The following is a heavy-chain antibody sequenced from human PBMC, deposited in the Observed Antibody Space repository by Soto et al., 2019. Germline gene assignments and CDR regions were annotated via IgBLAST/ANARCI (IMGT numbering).Heavy chain of an antibody. CDR2: IYYRGST. Sequence: PSETTSLTCSVSGGSTSSGDYYWCWICKPPGKGLEWIGYIYYRGSTYYNPSLKSRVTVSVHTSKNQFSLKLSCGTAAETARYHWARVSVYSDHSGRLKLYRWG. D-gene: IGHD5-12*01. CDR3: ARVSVYSDHSGRLKLYR. J-gene: IGHJ5*02. CDR1: GGSTSSGDYY. V-gene: IGHV4-30-4*01.